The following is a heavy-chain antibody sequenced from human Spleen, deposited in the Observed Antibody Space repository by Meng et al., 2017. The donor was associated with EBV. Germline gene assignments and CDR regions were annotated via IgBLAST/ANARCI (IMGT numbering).Heavy chain of an antibody. CDR1: GYTFTNYA. J-gene: IGHJ4*02. Sequence: QVQLVQSGSELKKPXXXXKVXXTXSGYTFTNYAINWVRQAPGQGLEWMGWIDTNTGHPTYAQGFTGRFVFSLDTSVSTAYLQISSLKAEDTAVYYCVRVGCSAGSCYSLDYWGQGTLVTVSS. CDR3: VRVGCSAGSCYSLDY. V-gene: IGHV7-4-1*02. CDR2: IDTNTGHP. D-gene: IGHD2-15*01.